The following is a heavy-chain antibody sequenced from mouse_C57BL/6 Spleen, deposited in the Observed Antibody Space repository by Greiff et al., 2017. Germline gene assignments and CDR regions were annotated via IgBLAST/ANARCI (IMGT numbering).Heavy chain of an antibody. Sequence: VQLQQSGTVLARPGASVKMSCKTSGYTFTSYWMHWVKQRPGQGLEWIGAIYPGNSDTSYNQKFKGKAKLTAVTSASTAYMELSSLTNEDSAVYYCTRSGYYGSSYVRYFDVWGTGTTVTVSS. CDR1: GYTFTSYW. D-gene: IGHD1-1*01. V-gene: IGHV1-5*01. J-gene: IGHJ1*03. CDR3: TRSGYYGSSYVRYFDV. CDR2: IYPGNSDT.